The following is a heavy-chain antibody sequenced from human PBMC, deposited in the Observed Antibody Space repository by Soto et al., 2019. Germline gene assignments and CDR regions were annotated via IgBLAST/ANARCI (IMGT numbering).Heavy chain of an antibody. CDR1: GFTFSSYA. D-gene: IGHD1-26*01. Sequence: GGSLRLSCAASGFTFSSYAMSWVRQAPGKGLEWVSAISGSGGSTYYADSVKGRFTISRDNSKNTLYLQMNSLRAEDTAVYYCAASIVGATALDYWGQGTLVTVSS. J-gene: IGHJ4*02. CDR3: AASIVGATALDY. CDR2: ISGSGGST. V-gene: IGHV3-23*01.